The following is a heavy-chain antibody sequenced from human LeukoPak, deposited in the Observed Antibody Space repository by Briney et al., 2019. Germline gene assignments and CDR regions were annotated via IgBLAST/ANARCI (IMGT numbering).Heavy chain of an antibody. CDR1: GYTFTGYY. D-gene: IGHD6-25*01. V-gene: IGHV1-2*02. J-gene: IGHJ4*02. CDR2: INPNSGGT. CDR3: ARAGATWQVFFDY. Sequence: ASVKVSCKASGYTFTGYYMHWVRQAPGQGLEWMGWINPNSGGTNYAQKFQGRVTMTRDTSISTAYMELSRLRSDDTAVYYCARAGATWQVFFDYWGQGTLVTVSS.